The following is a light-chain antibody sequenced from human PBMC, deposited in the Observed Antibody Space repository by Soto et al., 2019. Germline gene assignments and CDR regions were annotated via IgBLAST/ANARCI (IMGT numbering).Light chain of an antibody. V-gene: IGKV3-15*01. CDR2: GAS. CDR3: QQYNNWPPRT. CDR1: QSVSSN. J-gene: IGKJ1*01. Sequence: EIVMTQSPATLSVSPGERATLSCRASQSVSSNLAWYQQKAGQAPRLLIYGASTRATGIPARFSGSGSGTEFTLTISSLQSEDFAVYYSQQYNNWPPRTFGQGTKLEIK.